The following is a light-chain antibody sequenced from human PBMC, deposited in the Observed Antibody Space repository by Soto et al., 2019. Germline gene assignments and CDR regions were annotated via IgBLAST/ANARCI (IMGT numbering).Light chain of an antibody. CDR1: ASDVGGYNY. J-gene: IGLJ1*01. V-gene: IGLV2-14*01. Sequence: QSVLTQPASVSGSPGQSITISCTGAASDVGGYNYVSWYQQHPGKAPKLMIHAVSNRPSGISSRFSGSKSGNTASLTISGLQSEDEADYFCCSYTSRTTYVVGTGTKVTVL. CDR2: AVS. CDR3: CSYTSRTTYV.